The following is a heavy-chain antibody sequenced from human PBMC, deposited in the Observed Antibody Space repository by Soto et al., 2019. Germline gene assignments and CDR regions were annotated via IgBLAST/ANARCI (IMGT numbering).Heavy chain of an antibody. CDR1: GFTFSDYY. V-gene: IGHV3-11*01. J-gene: IGHJ6*02. Sequence: SLRLSCAASGFTFSDYYMSWIRQAPGKGLEWVSYISSSGSTIYYADSVKGRFTISRDNAKNSLYLQMNSLRAEDTAVYYCARDCSSTSCYKPYYYYYGMDVWSQGTTVTV. CDR2: ISSSGSTI. CDR3: ARDCSSTSCYKPYYYYYGMDV. D-gene: IGHD2-2*02.